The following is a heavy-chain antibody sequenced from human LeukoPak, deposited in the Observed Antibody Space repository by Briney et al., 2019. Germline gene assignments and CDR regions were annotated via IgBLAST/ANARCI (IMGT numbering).Heavy chain of an antibody. CDR2: INSDGSST. V-gene: IGHV3-74*01. CDR1: GFTFSSYW. CDR3: GRWLPSGSYTGVDY. J-gene: IGHJ4*02. Sequence: GGSLRLSCAASGFTFSSYWMHWVRQAPGKGLEWVSRINSDGSSTIYADSVKGRFTISRDNAKNTLYLQMNSLRAEDTAVYYCGRWLPSGSYTGVDYWGQGTLVTVSS. D-gene: IGHD1-26*01.